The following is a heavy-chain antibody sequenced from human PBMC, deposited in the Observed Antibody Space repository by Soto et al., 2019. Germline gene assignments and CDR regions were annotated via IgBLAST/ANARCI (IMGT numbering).Heavy chain of an antibody. CDR3: ARAKAPLYSSSWYWFDP. D-gene: IGHD6-13*01. CDR1: GGSISSGGYY. V-gene: IGHV4-61*08. CDR2: IYYSGST. Sequence: SETLSLTCTVSGGSISSGGYYWSWIRQPPGKGLEWIGYIYYSGSTNYNPSLKGRVTISVDTSKNQFSLKLSSVTAADTAVYYCARAKAPLYSSSWYWFDPWGQGTLVTVSS. J-gene: IGHJ5*02.